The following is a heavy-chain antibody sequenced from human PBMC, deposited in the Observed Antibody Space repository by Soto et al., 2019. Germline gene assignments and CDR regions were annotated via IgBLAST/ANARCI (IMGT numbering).Heavy chain of an antibody. CDR1: GITFTTYA. J-gene: IGHJ5*02. CDR3: ARAISGYVT. CDR2: INAGNGNT. Sequence: GASVKASCKASGITFTTYAIHWVRQAPGQRLEWMGWINAGNGNTRYSQKFQGRVTLTRDTSASTAYMDLSSLRSEDTAIYYCARAISGYVTWGQGTLVTVSS. D-gene: IGHD5-12*01. V-gene: IGHV1-3*01.